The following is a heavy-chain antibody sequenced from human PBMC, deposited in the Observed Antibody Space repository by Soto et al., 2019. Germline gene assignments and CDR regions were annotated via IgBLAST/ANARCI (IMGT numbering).Heavy chain of an antibody. CDR3: ARPLKDGDYLVY. CDR1: GYTFTSYD. D-gene: IGHD4-17*01. CDR2: MNPNSGNT. Sequence: GASVKVSCKASGYTFTSYDINWVRQATGQGLEWMGWMNPNSGNTGYARKFQGRVTMTRNTSISTAYMGLSSLRSEDTAVYYCARPLKDGDYLVYWGQGTLVTVSS. J-gene: IGHJ4*02. V-gene: IGHV1-8*01.